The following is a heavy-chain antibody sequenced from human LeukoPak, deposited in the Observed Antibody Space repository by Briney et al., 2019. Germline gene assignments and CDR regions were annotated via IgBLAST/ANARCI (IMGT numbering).Heavy chain of an antibody. CDR3: AKIPSLACDSRLIWFDP. D-gene: IGHD3-22*01. CDR1: GFSFKSFA. CDR2: ISYDGTVK. J-gene: IGHJ5*02. V-gene: IGHV3-30-3*02. Sequence: GGSLRLSCTASGFSFKSFATHWVRQAAGTGLEWVAIISYDGTVKYYADSVRGRFNVSRDNSKNTLYLQMNSLRAEDTAVYYCAKIPSLACDSRLIWFDPWGQGTLVTVSS.